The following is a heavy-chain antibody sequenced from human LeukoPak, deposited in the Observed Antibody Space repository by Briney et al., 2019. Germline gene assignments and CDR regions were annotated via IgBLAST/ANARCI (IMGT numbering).Heavy chain of an antibody. CDR1: RYTFTGYY. D-gene: IGHD3-22*01. V-gene: IGHV1-2*02. CDR3: AREGSAIVVVITPLDY. J-gene: IGHJ4*02. Sequence: ASVKVSCKASRYTFTGYYMHWVRQAPGQGLEWMGWINPNSGGTNYAQKFQGRVTMTRDTSISTAYMELSRLRSDDTAVYYCAREGSAIVVVITPLDYWGQGTLVTVSS. CDR2: INPNSGGT.